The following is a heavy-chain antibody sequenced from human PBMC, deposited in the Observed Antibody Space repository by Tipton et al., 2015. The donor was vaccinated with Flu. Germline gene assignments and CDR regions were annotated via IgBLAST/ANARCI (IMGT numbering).Heavy chain of an antibody. CDR1: GFTFSSYE. Sequence: SPRLSCAASGFTFSSYEMNWVRQAPGKGLEWVSYISSSGSTIYYADSVKGRFTISRDNAKNSLYLQMNSLRAEDTAVYYCARDLTGFRYYHGSGRGDYWGQGTLVTVSS. J-gene: IGHJ4*02. V-gene: IGHV3-48*03. CDR2: ISSSGSTI. D-gene: IGHD3-10*01. CDR3: ARDLTGFRYYHGSGRGDY.